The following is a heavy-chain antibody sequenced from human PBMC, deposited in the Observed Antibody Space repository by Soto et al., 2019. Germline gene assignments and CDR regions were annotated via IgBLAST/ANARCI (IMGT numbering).Heavy chain of an antibody. CDR3: ARGENTILYGRLGNSNWFDP. CDR2: INHSGST. CDR1: GGSFSGYY. V-gene: IGHV4-34*01. D-gene: IGHD1-7*01. J-gene: IGHJ5*02. Sequence: SETLSLTCAAYGGSFSGYYWSWIRQPPGKGLEWIGEINHSGSTNYNPSLKSRVTISVDTSKNQFSLKLSSVTAADTAVYYCARGENTILYGRLGNSNWFDPWGQGTLVTVSS.